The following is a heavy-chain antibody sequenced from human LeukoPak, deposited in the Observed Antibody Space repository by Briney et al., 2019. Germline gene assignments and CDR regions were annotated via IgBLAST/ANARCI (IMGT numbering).Heavy chain of an antibody. D-gene: IGHD3-10*01. CDR2: IYTSGST. Sequence: ASETLSLTCTVSGGSISSYYWSWIRQPAGKGLEWIGRIYTSGSTNYNPSPKSRVTMSVDTSKNQFSLKMSSVTAADTAVYYCARVGRTGSGSYYSYFDYWGQGTLVTVSS. CDR3: ARVGRTGSGSYYSYFDY. V-gene: IGHV4-4*07. CDR1: GGSISSYY. J-gene: IGHJ4*02.